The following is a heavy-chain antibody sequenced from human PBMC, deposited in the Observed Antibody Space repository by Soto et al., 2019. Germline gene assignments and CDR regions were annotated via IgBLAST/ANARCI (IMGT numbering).Heavy chain of an antibody. D-gene: IGHD6-19*01. V-gene: IGHV3-33*01. CDR2: IWYDGSDQ. CDR3: ARDSSGIFDF. Sequence: QVQLVESGGGVVQPGRSLRLSCAASGFTFSSYGMHWVRQTPDKGLEWVAIIWYDGSDQDYAESVRGRFTISRDNSKNTVFLQMNSLRAEDTAVYYCARDSSGIFDFWGQGTLVTVSS. CDR1: GFTFSSYG. J-gene: IGHJ4*02.